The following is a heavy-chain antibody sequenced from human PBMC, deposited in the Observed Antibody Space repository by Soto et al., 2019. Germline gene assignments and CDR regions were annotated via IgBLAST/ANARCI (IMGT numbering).Heavy chain of an antibody. CDR1: GGTFNSYL. J-gene: IGHJ4*02. D-gene: IGHD2-2*01. Sequence: SVKVSCKTSGGTFNSYLIEWVRQAPGQGLEWMGGIIPAFGTAKYAQKFQGRVTITADKSTTTAYMELRTLTSEDTAVYYCARGLDQPPVGLYFDTWGQGTLVTVSS. CDR2: IIPAFGTA. CDR3: ARGLDQPPVGLYFDT. V-gene: IGHV1-69*06.